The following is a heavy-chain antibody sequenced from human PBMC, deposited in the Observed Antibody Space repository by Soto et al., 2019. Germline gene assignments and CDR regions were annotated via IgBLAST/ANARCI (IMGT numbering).Heavy chain of an antibody. Sequence: QVQVQQSGPGLVEPSETLSLTCTVSSGPSKSHNWGWIRQPPGRGLEWIGYVYDTWSTSYNPSLKSRVTVSADTSTNRISLTLRFVTAADTAVYYCVRQGIGFLHGLVDVWGQGTTVIVSS. CDR3: VRQGIGFLHGLVDV. CDR2: VYDTWST. CDR1: SGPSKSHN. V-gene: IGHV4-59*08. D-gene: IGHD3-10*01. J-gene: IGHJ6*01.